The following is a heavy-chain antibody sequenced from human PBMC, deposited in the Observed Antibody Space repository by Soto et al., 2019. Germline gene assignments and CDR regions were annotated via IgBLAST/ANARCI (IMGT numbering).Heavy chain of an antibody. CDR1: GFTFSSYG. V-gene: IGHV3-30*03. J-gene: IGHJ4*02. CDR2: ISYDGSNK. D-gene: IGHD6-13*01. CDR3: ARDLVSSSWYPHFDY. Sequence: GGSLRLSCAASGFTFSSYGMHWVRQAPGKGLEWVAVISYDGSNKYYADSVKGRFTISRDNSKNTLYLQMNSLRAEDTAVYYCARDLVSSSWYPHFDYWGQGTLVTVSS.